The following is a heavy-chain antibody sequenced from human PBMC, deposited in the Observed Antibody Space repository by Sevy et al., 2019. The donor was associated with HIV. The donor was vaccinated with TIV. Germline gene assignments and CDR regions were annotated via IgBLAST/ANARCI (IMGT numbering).Heavy chain of an antibody. CDR1: VFTFSDYG. CDR3: AREERSGTTTSFDY. Sequence: GGSLRLSCAASVFTFSDYGRHWVRQAPGKGLEWVAVIWSDGSNKYYGDSVKGRFTISRDSSKNTLFLQMNSLRVDDTAVYYCAREERSGTTTSFDYWGQGALVTVSS. CDR2: IWSDGSNK. D-gene: IGHD1-7*01. J-gene: IGHJ4*02. V-gene: IGHV3-33*01.